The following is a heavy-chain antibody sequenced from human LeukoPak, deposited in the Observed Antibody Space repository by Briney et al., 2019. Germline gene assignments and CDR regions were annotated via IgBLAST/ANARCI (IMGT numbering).Heavy chain of an antibody. D-gene: IGHD3-16*01. Sequence: GASVKVSCKASGYTFTSYYMHWVREAPGQGLEWMGIINPSGGSTSYAQKFQGRVTMTRDTSTSTVYMELSSLRSEDTAVYYCARMLQGDYFDYWGQGTLVTVSS. CDR2: INPSGGST. CDR3: ARMLQGDYFDY. V-gene: IGHV1-46*01. CDR1: GYTFTSYY. J-gene: IGHJ4*02.